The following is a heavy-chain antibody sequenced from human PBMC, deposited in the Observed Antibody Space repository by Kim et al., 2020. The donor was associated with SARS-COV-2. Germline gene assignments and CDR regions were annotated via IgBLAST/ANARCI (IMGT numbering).Heavy chain of an antibody. V-gene: IGHV3-23*01. Sequence: GSLRLSCAASGFTVGNYGMSWVRQAPGKGLEWVSGISNNGDNTYYRDSVKGRFTISRDNSMNTLYLEMNSLRAEDTAVYYCTKDSGWQADCWGQGTLVTVSS. J-gene: IGHJ4*02. D-gene: IGHD3-10*01. CDR3: TKDSGWQADC. CDR1: GFTVGNYG. CDR2: ISNNGDNT.